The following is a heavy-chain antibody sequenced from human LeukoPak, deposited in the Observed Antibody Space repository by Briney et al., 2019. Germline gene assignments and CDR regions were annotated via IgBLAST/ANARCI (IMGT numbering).Heavy chain of an antibody. CDR1: GYTFTSYY. Sequence: ASVKVSCKASGYTFTSYYIHWVRQAPGQGLEGMGLINPSGGSTNYAQNFQGRVTMTRDTSTSTVYMELSSLRSEDTAVYYCARSRTHRLYSGSGSYPGAFDYWGQGTLVTVSS. CDR3: ARSRTHRLYSGSGSYPGAFDY. CDR2: INPSGGST. V-gene: IGHV1-46*01. D-gene: IGHD3-10*01. J-gene: IGHJ4*02.